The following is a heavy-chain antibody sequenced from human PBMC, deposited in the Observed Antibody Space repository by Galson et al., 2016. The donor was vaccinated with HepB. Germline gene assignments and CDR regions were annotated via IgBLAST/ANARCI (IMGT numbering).Heavy chain of an antibody. V-gene: IGHV3-11*06. CDR3: ASDSSSSEYYFDY. J-gene: IGHJ4*02. CDR2: ISPSSRNT. CDR1: GFTFADYY. Sequence: SLRLSCAASGFTFADYYISWVRQAPGEGLEWVSYISPSSRNTDYADSVKGRFTISRDNANNLVYLQLNRLRDEDTAVYYCASDSSSSEYYFDYWGQGILVTVSS. D-gene: IGHD6-6*01.